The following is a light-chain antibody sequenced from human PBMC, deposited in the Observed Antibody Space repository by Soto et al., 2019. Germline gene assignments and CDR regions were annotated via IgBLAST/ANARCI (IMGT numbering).Light chain of an antibody. CDR1: QNVNIF. J-gene: IGKJ1*01. CDR3: QQYSSYYRP. CDR2: DAS. V-gene: IGKV1-5*01. Sequence: DIQMTQSPSMLSAAVGARVPISCRASQNVNIFLAWYQQKPGKAPKLLISDASTLESGVPSRFSGSGSGTEFTLTITGLQPDDSATYYCQQYSSYYRPFGQGTKVDI.